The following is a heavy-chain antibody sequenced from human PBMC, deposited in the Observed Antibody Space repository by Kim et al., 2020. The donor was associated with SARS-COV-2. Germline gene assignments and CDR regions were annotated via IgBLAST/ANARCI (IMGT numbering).Heavy chain of an antibody. CDR2: IFGSGSGT. J-gene: IGHJ2*01. V-gene: IGHV3-23*01. Sequence: GGSLRLSCAASEFTFGNFAMSWVRQTPGKGLEWVSGIFGSGSGTYYADSVKGRFTISRDNFQSTVYLQLNNLRADDTAVYYCARHLHVTTVTFYWYCDLWARGTRVSVSS. CDR3: ARHLHVTTVTFYWYCDL. CDR1: EFTFGNFA. D-gene: IGHD2-21*02.